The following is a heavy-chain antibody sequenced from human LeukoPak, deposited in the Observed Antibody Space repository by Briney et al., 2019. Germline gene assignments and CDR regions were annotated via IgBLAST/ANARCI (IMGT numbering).Heavy chain of an antibody. V-gene: IGHV1-2*02. CDR1: GYTFTGYY. CDR3: ASSGYDGGGGLSPYY. D-gene: IGHD5-12*01. J-gene: IGHJ4*02. CDR2: INPNSGGT. Sequence: GASVKVSCKTSGYTFTGYYMHWVRQAPGQGLEWRGWINPNSGGTNYAQKFQGRVTMTRDTSISTAYMELSRLRSDDTAVYYCASSGYDGGGGLSPYYWGQGTLVTVSS.